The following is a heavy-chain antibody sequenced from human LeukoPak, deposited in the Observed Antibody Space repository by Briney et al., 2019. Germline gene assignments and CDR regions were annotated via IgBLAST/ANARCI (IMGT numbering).Heavy chain of an antibody. CDR3: ARVNWNDHMRHNWFDP. CDR2: INDSGRI. V-gene: IGHV4-34*01. CDR1: GFTFGDYL. Sequence: GSLRLSCTASGFTFGDYLMTWVRQSPGKGLEWIGEINDSGRINYNPSLKSRVTISVDTSKNQFSLKLSSVTAADTAVYYCARVNWNDHMRHNWFDPWGQGTLVTVSS. D-gene: IGHD1-1*01. J-gene: IGHJ5*02.